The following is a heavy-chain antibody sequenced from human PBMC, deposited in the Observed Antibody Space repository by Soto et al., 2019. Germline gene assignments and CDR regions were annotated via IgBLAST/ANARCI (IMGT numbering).Heavy chain of an antibody. V-gene: IGHV3-33*01. CDR3: ARDDQYCGGDCYYAEYFQY. Sequence: GGSLRLSCAASGFTFSSYGMHWVRQAPGKGLEWVAVIWYDGSNKYYADSVKGRFTISRDNSKNTLYLQMNSLRAEDTAVYYCARDDQYCGGDCYYAEYFQYWGQGTLVTVSS. CDR1: GFTFSSYG. CDR2: IWYDGSNK. J-gene: IGHJ1*01. D-gene: IGHD2-21*01.